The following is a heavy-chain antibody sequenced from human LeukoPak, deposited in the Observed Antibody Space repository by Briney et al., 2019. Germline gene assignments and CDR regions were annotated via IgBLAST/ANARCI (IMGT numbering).Heavy chain of an antibody. CDR2: IYTSGST. D-gene: IGHD3-10*01. J-gene: IGHJ5*02. Sequence: SQTLSLTCTVSGGSISSGSYYWSWIRQPAGKGLEWIGRIYTSGSTNYNPSLKSRVTVSVDTSKNQFSLKLSSVTAADTAVYYCARESSITMVRGVMGWFDPWGQGTLVTVSS. CDR1: GGSISSGSYY. V-gene: IGHV4-61*02. CDR3: ARESSITMVRGVMGWFDP.